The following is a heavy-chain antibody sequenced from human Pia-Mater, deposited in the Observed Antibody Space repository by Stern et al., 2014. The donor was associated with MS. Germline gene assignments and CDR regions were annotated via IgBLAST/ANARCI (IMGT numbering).Heavy chain of an antibody. V-gene: IGHV3-30*18. D-gene: IGHD2/OR15-2a*01. J-gene: IGHJ5*02. Sequence: QVQLMQSGGGVVQPGRPLRLSCVASGFTLGSCAMHWVRQAPGKGLEWGAGVSYDGSNKYYADHVKGRFTISRDNSQNTLYMQMSSLRPEDTAVYYCAKDRQYLTYFFDHWGQGSLVTVSS. CDR3: AKDRQYLTYFFDH. CDR2: VSYDGSNK. CDR1: GFTLGSCA.